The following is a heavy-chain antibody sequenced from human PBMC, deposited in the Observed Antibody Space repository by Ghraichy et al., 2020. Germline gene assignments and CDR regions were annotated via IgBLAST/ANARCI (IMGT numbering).Heavy chain of an antibody. Sequence: ASVKVSCKASGYTFTSYYMHWVRQAPGQGLEWMGIINPSGGSTSYAQKFQGRVTMTRDTSTSTVYMELSSLRSEDTAVYYCAREGDYYDSSGYYFPYATYYFDYWGQGTLVTVSS. V-gene: IGHV1-46*01. D-gene: IGHD3-22*01. J-gene: IGHJ4*02. CDR3: AREGDYYDSSGYYFPYATYYFDY. CDR1: GYTFTSYY. CDR2: INPSGGST.